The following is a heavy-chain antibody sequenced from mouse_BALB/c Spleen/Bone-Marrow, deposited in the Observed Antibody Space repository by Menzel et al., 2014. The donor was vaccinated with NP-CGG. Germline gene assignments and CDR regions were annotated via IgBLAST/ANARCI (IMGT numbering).Heavy chain of an antibody. CDR3: ARGEIAVDY. CDR1: GYAFSVYW. CDR2: IYPGDGDT. Sequence: QVQLQQSGAELVRPGSSVKISCKASGYAFSVYWMNWVKQRPGQGLEWIGQIYPGDGDTNYNGKFKGRATLTADKSSNTAYMQLSSLTSEDSAVYFCARGEIAVDYWGQGTTLTVSS. J-gene: IGHJ2*01. V-gene: IGHV1-80*01.